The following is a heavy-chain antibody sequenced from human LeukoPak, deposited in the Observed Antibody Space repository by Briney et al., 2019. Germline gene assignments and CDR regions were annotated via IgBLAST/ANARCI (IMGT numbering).Heavy chain of an antibody. Sequence: SVQVSCQASGYTFTSYGISWVRQAPGQGLEWMGWISAYNGNTNYAQKLQGRVTMTTDTSTSTAYMELRSLRSDDTAVYYCARAVTTSFGAYYYYGMDVWGQGTTVTVSS. CDR1: GYTFTSYG. CDR2: ISAYNGNT. V-gene: IGHV1-18*01. J-gene: IGHJ6*02. D-gene: IGHD4-17*01. CDR3: ARAVTTSFGAYYYYGMDV.